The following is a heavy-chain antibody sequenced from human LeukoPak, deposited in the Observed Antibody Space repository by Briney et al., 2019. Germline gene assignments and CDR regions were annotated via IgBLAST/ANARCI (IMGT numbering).Heavy chain of an antibody. D-gene: IGHD3-10*01. Sequence: PSETLSLTCTVSGGSISSYYWSWIRQPAGKGLEWIGRIYTSGSTNYNPSLKSRVTISVDTPKNQFSLKLSSVTAADTAVYYCASGAMVRGVINNWFDPWGQGTLVTVSS. V-gene: IGHV4-4*07. CDR1: GGSISSYY. CDR3: ASGAMVRGVINNWFDP. CDR2: IYTSGST. J-gene: IGHJ5*02.